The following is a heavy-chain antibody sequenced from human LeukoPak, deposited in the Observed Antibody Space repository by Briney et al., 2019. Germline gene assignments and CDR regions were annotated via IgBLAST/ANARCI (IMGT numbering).Heavy chain of an antibody. Sequence: PSETLSLTCAVYGGSFSGHYWSWIRQPPGKGLEWIGEINHSGSTNYNPSLKSRVTISVDTSKNQFSLKLSSVTAADTAVYYCASRGYSGYDYVDYWGQGTLVTVSS. CDR3: ASRGYSGYDYVDY. CDR2: INHSGST. D-gene: IGHD5-12*01. J-gene: IGHJ4*02. CDR1: GGSFSGHY. V-gene: IGHV4-34*01.